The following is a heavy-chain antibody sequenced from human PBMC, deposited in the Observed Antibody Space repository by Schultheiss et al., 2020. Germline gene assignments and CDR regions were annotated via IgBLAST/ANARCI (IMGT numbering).Heavy chain of an antibody. CDR2: ISKDGNSK. J-gene: IGHJ6*02. CDR1: GFTFSSYG. V-gene: IGHV3-30*18. CDR3: AKDLSDYGDYLGMDV. D-gene: IGHD4-17*01. Sequence: GESLQISFAASGFTFSSYGMYWVRQAPGKGLEWLAVISKDGNSKYYADSVKGRFTISRDYSTNTLYLQMNSLRAEDTAVYYCAKDLSDYGDYLGMDVWGQGTTVTVSS.